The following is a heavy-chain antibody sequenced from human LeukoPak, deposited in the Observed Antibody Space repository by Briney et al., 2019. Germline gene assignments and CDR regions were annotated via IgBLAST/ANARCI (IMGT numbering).Heavy chain of an antibody. V-gene: IGHV4-59*01. Sequence: SETLSLTCTVSDGSISTYYWSWIRQPPGKGLEWIAYIYYTGSTNYNPSLKSRVTISVDTSKNQFSLKLSSVTAADTAVYYCARGHYDFWSGGSYYFDYWGQGTLVTVSS. D-gene: IGHD3-3*01. J-gene: IGHJ4*02. CDR2: IYYTGST. CDR3: ARGHYDFWSGGSYYFDY. CDR1: DGSISTYY.